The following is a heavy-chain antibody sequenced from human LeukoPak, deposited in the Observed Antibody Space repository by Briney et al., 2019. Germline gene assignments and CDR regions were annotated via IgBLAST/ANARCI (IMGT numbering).Heavy chain of an antibody. J-gene: IGHJ4*02. CDR1: GSTVTSCD. Sequence: GASVKLSCKASGSTVTSCDSNWVRRSTGQALGWMGWMNPNSGNTGYAQKIQGRVTMTRNTSISPAYMELSSLRSEDTAVYYCARIVTTGVRDYWGQGTLVTVSS. CDR2: MNPNSGNT. V-gene: IGHV1-8*01. D-gene: IGHD4-23*01. CDR3: ARIVTTGVRDY.